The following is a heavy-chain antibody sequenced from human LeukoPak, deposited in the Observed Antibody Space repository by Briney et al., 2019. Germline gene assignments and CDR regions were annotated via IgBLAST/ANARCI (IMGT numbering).Heavy chain of an antibody. J-gene: IGHJ4*02. CDR2: SKSKTDGGTT. V-gene: IGHV3-15*01. Sequence: GGSLRLSCAASGFTFSNAWMSWVRQAPGKGLEWVGRSKSKTDGGTTDYAAPVKGRFTISRDDSKNTLYLQMNSLKTEDTAVYYCTTAQGGFDYDSSGYYTGYWGQGTLVTVSS. CDR3: TTAQGGFDYDSSGYYTGY. D-gene: IGHD3-22*01. CDR1: GFTFSNAW.